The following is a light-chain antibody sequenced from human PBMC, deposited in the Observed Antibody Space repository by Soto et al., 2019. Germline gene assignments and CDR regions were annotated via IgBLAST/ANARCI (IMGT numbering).Light chain of an antibody. V-gene: IGKV3-15*01. J-gene: IGKJ2*01. CDR1: QSVSSN. Sequence: EIVMTQSPATLSVSPGERATLSCRASQSVSSNLAWYQQKPGQAPRLLIYGASTRATGIPARFRGSGSQTEFTLTISSLQSEDFAVYYCQQYNNWPPDTFGQGTKLEIK. CDR3: QQYNNWPPDT. CDR2: GAS.